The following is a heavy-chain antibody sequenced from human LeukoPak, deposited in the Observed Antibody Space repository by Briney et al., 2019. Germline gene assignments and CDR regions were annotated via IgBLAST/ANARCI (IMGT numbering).Heavy chain of an antibody. J-gene: IGHJ4*02. Sequence: GASVKVSCKASGYTFIGYYIQWVRQAPGQGPEWMGWINPDSGITNYAQKFQGRVTMTRDTSISTAYMELSRLRSDDTAVYYCARRVVTASPYFDYWGQGTLVTVSS. CDR2: INPDSGIT. CDR1: GYTFIGYY. D-gene: IGHD2-21*02. V-gene: IGHV1-2*02. CDR3: ARRVVTASPYFDY.